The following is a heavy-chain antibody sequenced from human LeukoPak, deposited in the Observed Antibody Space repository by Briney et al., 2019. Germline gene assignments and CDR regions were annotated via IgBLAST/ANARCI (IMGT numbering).Heavy chain of an antibody. D-gene: IGHD2-2*01. J-gene: IGHJ6*03. Sequence: PGGSLRLSCAASGFTFSSYAMSWVRQAPGKGLEWVSAISGSGGSTYYADSVKGRFTISRDNSKNTLYLQMNSLRAEDTAVYYCAKEGCSSTSCNTHYYYYYMDVWGKGTTVTVSS. CDR1: GFTFSSYA. CDR2: ISGSGGST. CDR3: AKEGCSSTSCNTHYYYYYMDV. V-gene: IGHV3-23*01.